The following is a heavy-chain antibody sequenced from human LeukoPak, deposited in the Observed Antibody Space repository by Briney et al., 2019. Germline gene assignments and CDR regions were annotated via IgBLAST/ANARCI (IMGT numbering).Heavy chain of an antibody. CDR2: IYYGENT. Sequence: KPSETLSLTCTVSGGSISSGPYYWGWIRQPPGKGLEWIGNIYYGENTYYNPSFKSRVTISIDTSKNQFYLKLSSLTAADTAVYYCARRDDSSGYHKIFDYWGPGTLVTVSS. CDR3: ARRDDSSGYHKIFDY. CDR1: GGSISSGPYY. J-gene: IGHJ4*02. V-gene: IGHV4-39*01. D-gene: IGHD3-22*01.